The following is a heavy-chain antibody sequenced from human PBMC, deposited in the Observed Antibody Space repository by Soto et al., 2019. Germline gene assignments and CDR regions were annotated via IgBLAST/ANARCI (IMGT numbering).Heavy chain of an antibody. CDR1: GYTFTSYD. D-gene: IGHD3-3*01. CDR3: ARDGANYDFWSGPPYYYYKDV. Sequence: ASVKVSCKASGYTFTSYDINWVRQATGQGLEWMGWMNPNSGNTGYAQKFQGRVTMTRNTSISTAYMELSSLRSEDTAVYYCARDGANYDFWSGPPYYYYKDVWGKGTTVTVSS. V-gene: IGHV1-8*01. CDR2: MNPNSGNT. J-gene: IGHJ6*03.